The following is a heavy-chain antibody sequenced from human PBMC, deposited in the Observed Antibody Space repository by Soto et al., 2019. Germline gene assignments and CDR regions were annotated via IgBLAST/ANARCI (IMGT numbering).Heavy chain of an antibody. D-gene: IGHD1-26*01. Sequence: QVQLVESGGGVVQPGRSLRLSCAASGFTFSSYGMHWVRQAPGKGLEWVAVIWYDGSNKYYADSVKGRFTISRDNSKNTLYLQMYSLRADDTAVYYCTRESGIVGSTTGFYYYGMDVWGQGTTVTVSS. CDR1: GFTFSSYG. V-gene: IGHV3-33*01. CDR3: TRESGIVGSTTGFYYYGMDV. CDR2: IWYDGSNK. J-gene: IGHJ6*02.